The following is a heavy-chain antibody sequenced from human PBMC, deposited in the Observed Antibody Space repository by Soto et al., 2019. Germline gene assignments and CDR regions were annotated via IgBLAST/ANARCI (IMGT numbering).Heavy chain of an antibody. CDR1: GGSISSGGYY. CDR3: ARDGSDNRAFGYYYMDV. V-gene: IGHV4-31*03. CDR2: IYYSGST. D-gene: IGHD3-16*01. Sequence: QVQLQESGPGLVKPSQTLSLTCTVSGGSISSGGYYWSWIRQHPGKGLEWIGYIYYSGSTYYNPSLKSRVTISVDTSKKQFSLKLSSVTAADTAVYYCARDGSDNRAFGYYYMDVWGKGTTVTVSS. J-gene: IGHJ6*03.